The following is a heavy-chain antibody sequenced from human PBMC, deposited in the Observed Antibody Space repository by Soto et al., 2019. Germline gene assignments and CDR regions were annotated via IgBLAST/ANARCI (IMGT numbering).Heavy chain of an antibody. CDR1: GGTFSSYA. CDR2: IIPIFGTA. CDR3: ATYPRDGYNYYAFDI. Sequence: ASVKVSCKASGGTFSSYAISWVRQAPGQGLEWMGGIIPIFGTANYAQKFQGRVTITADESTSTAYMELSSLRSEDTAVYYCATYPRDGYNYYAFDIWGQGTMVTVSS. J-gene: IGHJ3*02. V-gene: IGHV1-69*13. D-gene: IGHD5-12*01.